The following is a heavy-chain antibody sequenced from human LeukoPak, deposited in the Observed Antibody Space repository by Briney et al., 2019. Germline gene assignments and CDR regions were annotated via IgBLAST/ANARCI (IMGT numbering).Heavy chain of an antibody. CDR1: GLTFSSYA. D-gene: IGHD1-7*01. V-gene: IGHV3-30-3*01. CDR3: ARDLIVTGTTVPGAFDI. J-gene: IGHJ3*02. Sequence: PGGSLRLSCAASGLTFSSYAMHWVRQAPGKGLEWVAVISYDGSNKYYADSVKGRFTISRDNSKNTLYLQMNSLRAEDTAVYYCARDLIVTGTTVPGAFDIWGQGTMVTVSS. CDR2: ISYDGSNK.